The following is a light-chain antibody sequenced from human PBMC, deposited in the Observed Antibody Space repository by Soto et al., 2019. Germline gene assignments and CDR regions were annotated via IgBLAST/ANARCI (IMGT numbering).Light chain of an antibody. Sequence: SVLAQPASVSGSPGRSITISCTGTSSDVGSYNLVSWYQQHPGKAPKLMIYEVSKRPSGVSNRFSGSKSGNTASLTISGLQAEDEADYYCCSYAGSSTFEVFGTGTKVTVL. CDR3: CSYAGSSTFEV. CDR1: SSDVGSYNL. CDR2: EVS. V-gene: IGLV2-23*02. J-gene: IGLJ1*01.